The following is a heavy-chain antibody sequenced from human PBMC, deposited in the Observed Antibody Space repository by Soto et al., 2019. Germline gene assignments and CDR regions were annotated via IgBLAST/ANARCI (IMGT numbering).Heavy chain of an antibody. Sequence: QVQLQQWGAGLLKPSETLSLTCAVYGGSFSGYYWSWIRQPPGKGLEWIGEINHSGSTNYNPSLKSRVTISVDTSKNQFSLKLSSVTAADTAVYYCARGSCSFGIVVVPAAVFDYWGPGTLVTVSS. D-gene: IGHD2-2*01. J-gene: IGHJ4*02. CDR2: INHSGST. CDR3: ARGSCSFGIVVVPAAVFDY. V-gene: IGHV4-34*01. CDR1: GGSFSGYY.